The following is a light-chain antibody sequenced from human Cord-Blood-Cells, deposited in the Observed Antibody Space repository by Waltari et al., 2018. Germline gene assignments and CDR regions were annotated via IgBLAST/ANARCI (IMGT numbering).Light chain of an antibody. CDR2: WAS. Sequence: DIVMTQSPDSLAVPLGERATINCKSSQSVLYSSNNKNYLAWYQQKPGQPPKLLISWASTRESGVPDRFSGSGSGTDFTLTISSLQAEDVAFYYCQQYYSTPLTFGGGTKVEIK. V-gene: IGKV4-1*01. CDR1: QSVLYSSNNKNY. CDR3: QQYYSTPLT. J-gene: IGKJ4*01.